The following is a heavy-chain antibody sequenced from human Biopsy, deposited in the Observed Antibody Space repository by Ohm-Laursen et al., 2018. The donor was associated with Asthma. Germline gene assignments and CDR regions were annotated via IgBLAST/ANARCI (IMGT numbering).Heavy chain of an antibody. V-gene: IGHV4-31*03. CDR2: IHHSGTS. J-gene: IGHJ4*02. Sequence: TLSLTCTVSGDSITSGGRCWNWIRQHPGKGREWIGYIHHSGTSYFNPSLKSRVSFSRDTSKNQFSLRLSSVTAADTAMYYCARIPRRSGSYFVDYWGQGTLVTVSS. CDR1: GDSITSGGRC. D-gene: IGHD3-22*01. CDR3: ARIPRRSGSYFVDY.